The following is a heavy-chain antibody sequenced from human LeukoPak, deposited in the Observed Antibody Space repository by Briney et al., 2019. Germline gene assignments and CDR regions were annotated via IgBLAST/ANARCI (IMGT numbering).Heavy chain of an antibody. CDR3: ARGFVEPRYCSGGSCPPNY. J-gene: IGHJ4*02. CDR1: GGSISSYY. D-gene: IGHD2-15*01. CDR2: IHHNGNN. Sequence: PSETLSLTCTVSGGSISSYYWNWIRQPPGKGLEWIGYIHHNGNNNYNPSLKSRVTMSVDTSKNQFSLKLSSVTAADTAVYYCARGFVEPRYCSGGSCPPNYWGQGTLVTVSS. V-gene: IGHV4-59*12.